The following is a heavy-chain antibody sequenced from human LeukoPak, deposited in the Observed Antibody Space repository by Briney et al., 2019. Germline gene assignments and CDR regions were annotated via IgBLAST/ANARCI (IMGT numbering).Heavy chain of an antibody. CDR2: IDYSGST. Sequence: TSETLSLTCTVSGASISSYYWSWIRQPPGKGLEWIGYIDYSGSTNYTPSLKSRVTISVDTSKNQFSLKLSSVTAADTALYYCAREAWVSGDSKYRYYGIDVWGQGTTVAVSS. D-gene: IGHD4-17*01. CDR1: GASISSYY. V-gene: IGHV4-59*01. CDR3: AREAWVSGDSKYRYYGIDV. J-gene: IGHJ6*02.